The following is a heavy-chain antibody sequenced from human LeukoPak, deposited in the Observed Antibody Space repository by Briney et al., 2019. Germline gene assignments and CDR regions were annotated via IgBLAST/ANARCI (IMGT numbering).Heavy chain of an antibody. CDR3: AHRKNYYDSSVFDN. Sequence: SGPTLVNPTQTLTLTCTFSGFSRNTRGVGVGWIRQPPGRALEWLALIYWDDDRRYSPSLKSRLTITKDTSKNQVVLTMTNMDPVDTATYFCAHRKNYYDSSVFDNWGQGTLVTVSS. CDR2: IYWDDDR. D-gene: IGHD3-22*01. V-gene: IGHV2-5*02. CDR1: GFSRNTRGVG. J-gene: IGHJ4*02.